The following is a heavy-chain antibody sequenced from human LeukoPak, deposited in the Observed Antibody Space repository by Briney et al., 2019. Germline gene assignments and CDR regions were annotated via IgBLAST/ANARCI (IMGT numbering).Heavy chain of an antibody. J-gene: IGHJ4*02. V-gene: IGHV3-7*01. CDR3: ARDLSRIHLWSNPYFDY. CDR2: IKQDGSEK. D-gene: IGHD5-18*01. CDR1: EFIFSSYW. Sequence: PGGSLRLSCAASEFIFSSYWMSWVRQAPGKGLEWVANIKQDGSEKYYVDSVKGRFTISRDNAKNSLYLQMNSLRAEDTAVYYCARDLSRIHLWSNPYFDYWGQGTLVTVSS.